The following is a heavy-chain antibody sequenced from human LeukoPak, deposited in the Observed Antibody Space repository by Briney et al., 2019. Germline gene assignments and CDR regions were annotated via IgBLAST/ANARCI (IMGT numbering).Heavy chain of an antibody. J-gene: IGHJ4*02. CDR3: AKDRSSTWSFDF. CDR1: GFTFSTYG. V-gene: IGHV3-30*18. Sequence: PGRSLRLSCAASGFTFSTYGMHWVRQAPGKGLEWVAVISYDGSNKYYADSVKGRFTISRDDSKNTLYLQMDSLRPEDTAVYYCAKDRSSTWSFDFWGQGTPGHRLL. CDR2: ISYDGSNK. D-gene: IGHD6-13*01.